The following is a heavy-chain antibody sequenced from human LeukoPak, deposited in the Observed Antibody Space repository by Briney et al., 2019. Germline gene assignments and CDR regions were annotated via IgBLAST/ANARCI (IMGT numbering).Heavy chain of an antibody. CDR3: ARDVYLWFGESNNWFDP. D-gene: IGHD3-10*01. CDR1: GGSSSNYY. V-gene: IGHV4-34*01. J-gene: IGHJ5*02. CDR2: INHSGST. Sequence: SETLSLTCVLYGGSSSNYYWSWIRQPPGKGLEWIGEINHSGSTNYNPSLKSRVTISVDTSKNQFSLKLSSVTAADTAVYYCARDVYLWFGESNNWFDPWGQGTLVTVSS.